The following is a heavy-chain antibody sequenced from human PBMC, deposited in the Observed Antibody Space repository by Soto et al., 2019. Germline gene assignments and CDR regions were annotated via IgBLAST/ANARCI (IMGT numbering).Heavy chain of an antibody. CDR2: IYSGGST. J-gene: IGHJ6*02. CDR3: ARDKKTYWLSPEDYYYGMDV. CDR1: GFTVSSNY. V-gene: IGHV3-53*01. D-gene: IGHD3-9*01. Sequence: GGSLRLSCAASGFTVSSNYMSWVRHARGKGLEWVSVIYSGGSTYYADSVKGRFTISRDNSKNTLYLQMNSLRAEDTAVYYCARDKKTYWLSPEDYYYGMDVWGQGNTVTVYS.